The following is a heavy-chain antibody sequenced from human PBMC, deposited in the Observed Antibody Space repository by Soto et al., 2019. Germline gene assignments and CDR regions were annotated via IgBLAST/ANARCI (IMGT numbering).Heavy chain of an antibody. CDR1: GGTFSSYT. V-gene: IGHV1-69*02. CDR3: ARSDDLLYFDLIDYYYHYMGV. D-gene: IGHD3-9*01. CDR2: SIPIHGIA. Sequence: QVQLVQSGAEVKKPGSSVKVSCKASGGTFSSYTVTWVRQAPGQGLEWMGRSIPIHGIANYAQKFQGRVTINADKSTSTAYMELSSLRSEDTAVYYCARSDDLLYFDLIDYYYHYMGVWGKGTTVTVSS. J-gene: IGHJ6*03.